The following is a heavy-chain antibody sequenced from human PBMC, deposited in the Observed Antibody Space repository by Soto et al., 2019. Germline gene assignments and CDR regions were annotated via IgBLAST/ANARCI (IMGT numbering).Heavy chain of an antibody. Sequence: EVQLLEFGGGLVQPGGSLRLSCAASGFTFRSFAMAWVRQAPGKGLEWVSVIGNDAKATSYADSVKGRFIISRDNSKNTLYLQMHSLRAEDTAVYRCAKEFTNYDGRGDAFDIWGQGTMVTVSS. J-gene: IGHJ3*02. CDR1: GFTFRSFA. D-gene: IGHD3-22*01. CDR3: AKEFTNYDGRGDAFDI. CDR2: IGNDAKAT. V-gene: IGHV3-23*01.